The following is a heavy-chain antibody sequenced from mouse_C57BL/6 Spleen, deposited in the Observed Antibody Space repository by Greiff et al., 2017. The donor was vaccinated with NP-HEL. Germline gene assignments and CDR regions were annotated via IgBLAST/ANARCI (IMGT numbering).Heavy chain of an antibody. CDR3: ASFNWDAPSY. V-gene: IGHV1-22*01. Sequence: EVQLQQSGPELVKPGASVKMSCKASGYTFTDYNMHWVKQSHGKSLEWIGYINPNNGGTSYNQKFKGKATLTVNKSSSTAYMELRSLTSEDSAVYYCASFNWDAPSYWGQGTTLTVSS. CDR1: GYTFTDYN. CDR2: INPNNGGT. D-gene: IGHD4-1*02. J-gene: IGHJ2*01.